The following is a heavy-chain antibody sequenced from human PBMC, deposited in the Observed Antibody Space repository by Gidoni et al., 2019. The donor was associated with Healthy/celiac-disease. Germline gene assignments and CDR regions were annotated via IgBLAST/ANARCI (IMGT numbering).Heavy chain of an antibody. CDR1: GFTFISYG. D-gene: IGHD1-26*01. J-gene: IGHJ2*01. Sequence: QVQLVESGGGVVQTGRSVRLPCAASGFTFISYGMHWVRQAPGKGLEWVAVIWYDGSNKYYAESLKCRFTISRDNSKNTLYLQMNSLRAEDTAVYCCAREEIVGATAWYFDLWGRGTLVTVSS. CDR3: AREEIVGATAWYFDL. CDR2: IWYDGSNK. V-gene: IGHV3-33*01.